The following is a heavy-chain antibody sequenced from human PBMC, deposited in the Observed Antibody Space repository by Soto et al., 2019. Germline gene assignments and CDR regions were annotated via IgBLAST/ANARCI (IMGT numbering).Heavy chain of an antibody. CDR1: GFIFRSYW. D-gene: IGHD2-21*01. J-gene: IGHJ4*02. V-gene: IGHV3-7*05. CDR2: INPDGSAK. Sequence: EVQLGESGGGLVQPGGSLRISCAASGFIFRSYWMSWVRQAPGKGLQWVANINPDGSAKYYEDSVKGRFTISRDNAKNSLYLQIDSLTTEDTAVYYCTKGQYGDWLGWGQGALVTVSS. CDR3: TKGQYGDWLG.